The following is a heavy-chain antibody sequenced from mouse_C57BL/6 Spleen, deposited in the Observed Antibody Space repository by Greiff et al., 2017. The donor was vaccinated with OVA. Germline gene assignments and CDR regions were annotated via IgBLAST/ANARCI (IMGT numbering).Heavy chain of an antibody. CDR3: ARLLLLRSSGGFAY. D-gene: IGHD1-1*01. V-gene: IGHV1-52*01. CDR1: GFTFTSYW. Sequence: QVQLQQPGAELVRPGSSVKLSCKASGFTFTSYWMHWVKQRPIQGLEWIGNIDPSDSETHYTQKFKDQATLTVDNSSSPAYLQLRSLTSEDSAVYYCARLLLLRSSGGFAYWGQGTLVTVSA. J-gene: IGHJ3*01. CDR2: IDPSDSET.